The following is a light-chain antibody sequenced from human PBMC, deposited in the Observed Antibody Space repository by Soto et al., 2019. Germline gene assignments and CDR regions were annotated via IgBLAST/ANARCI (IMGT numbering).Light chain of an antibody. V-gene: IGKV3-20*01. CDR3: QQYGGSPIT. J-gene: IGKJ5*01. Sequence: EVVLTQPPGTLSLSPVGRATLSCRASQSVSRRLAWYQQRPGQSPRLLISGASMRASGVPVRFIGSGSGTDFTLTITRLEPEDFAVYYRQQYGGSPITFGLGTRLEIK. CDR2: GAS. CDR1: QSVSRR.